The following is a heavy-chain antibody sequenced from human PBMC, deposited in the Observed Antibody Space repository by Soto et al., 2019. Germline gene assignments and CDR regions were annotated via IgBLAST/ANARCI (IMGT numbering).Heavy chain of an antibody. J-gene: IGHJ4*02. CDR3: ARDWGSGEVGATSLFGY. CDR1: GYTFTSYG. V-gene: IGHV1-18*01. Sequence: QVQLVQSGAEVMKPGASVKVSCKASGYTFTSYGISWVRQAPGQGLEWMGWISAYNGNTNYAQKLQGRVTMTTDTSTSTAYMELRSLRSDDTAVYYCARDWGSGEVGATSLFGYWGQGTLVTVSS. CDR2: ISAYNGNT. D-gene: IGHD1-26*01.